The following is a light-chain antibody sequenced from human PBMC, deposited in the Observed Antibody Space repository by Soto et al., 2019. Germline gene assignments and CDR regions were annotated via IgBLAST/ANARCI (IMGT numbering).Light chain of an antibody. CDR1: QSISSW. J-gene: IGKJ5*01. CDR2: DAS. Sequence: IQLTESLSSLSASVGNRVTITCRASQSISSWVAWYQQTPGKEHKLRSDDASSLESGVPSRCNAIGSGTDFTLSISSLQPEDFSTYYCQQGSTTPITFGLGTRLEI. V-gene: IGKV1-5*01. CDR3: QQGSTTPIT.